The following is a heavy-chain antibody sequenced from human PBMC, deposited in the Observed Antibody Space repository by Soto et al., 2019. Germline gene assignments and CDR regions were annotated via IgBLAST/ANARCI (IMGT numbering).Heavy chain of an antibody. D-gene: IGHD6-13*01. J-gene: IGHJ5*02. CDR1: GGSISSGVYY. V-gene: IGHV4-31*03. CDR3: ARVYIAAACSVSYWFDP. Sequence: SETLSLTCTVSGGSISSGVYYWSWIRHHPGKGLEWIGYIYYSGSTYYNPSLKSRVTISVDTSKNQFSLKLSSVTAADTAVYYCARVYIAAACSVSYWFDPWGQGTLVTVSS. CDR2: IYYSGST.